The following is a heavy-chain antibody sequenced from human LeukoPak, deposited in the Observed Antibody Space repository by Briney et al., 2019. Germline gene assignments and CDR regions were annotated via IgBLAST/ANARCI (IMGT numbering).Heavy chain of an antibody. D-gene: IGHD2-2*02. CDR1: GYKFTNYW. CDR2: IYLGDSDT. Sequence: GESLKISCKDSGYKFTNYWIGWVRQMPGKGLEWMGIIYLGDSDTVYSPSFQGRVTISADKSINTAYLQWSDLKASDTAMYYCARPGGYCNSTTCYTFQFFDYWGQGTLVTVSS. V-gene: IGHV5-51*01. J-gene: IGHJ4*02. CDR3: ARPGGYCNSTTCYTFQFFDY.